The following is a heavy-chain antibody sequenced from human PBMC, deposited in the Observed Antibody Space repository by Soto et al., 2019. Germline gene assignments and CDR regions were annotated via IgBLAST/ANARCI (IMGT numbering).Heavy chain of an antibody. CDR2: IYWDDDK. J-gene: IGHJ1*01. D-gene: IGHD2-15*01. CDR1: GFSLSTSEVG. Sequence: SGPTLVNPTQTLTLTCTFSGFSLSTSEVGVGWVRQPPGKALEWVALIYWDDDKYYSTSLKTRLTISKDTSKNQVVLTMTNMDPVDTATYYCARSCRPPASAWGQGTLVTVSS. V-gene: IGHV2-70*18. CDR3: ARSCRPPASA.